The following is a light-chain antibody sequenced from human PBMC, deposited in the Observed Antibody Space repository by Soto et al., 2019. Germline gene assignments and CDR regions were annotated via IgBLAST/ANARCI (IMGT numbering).Light chain of an antibody. V-gene: IGKV3-20*01. J-gene: IGKJ1*01. CDR1: LSVSSSY. CDR3: QQYGSSPWT. CDR2: GAS. Sequence: EIVWTQSPGTLSLSPGERATLSCRASLSVSSSYLAWYQQKPGQAPRLLIYGASSRATGIPDRFSGSGSGTDFTLTISRLEPEDFAVYYCQQYGSSPWTFGQGTKVDNK.